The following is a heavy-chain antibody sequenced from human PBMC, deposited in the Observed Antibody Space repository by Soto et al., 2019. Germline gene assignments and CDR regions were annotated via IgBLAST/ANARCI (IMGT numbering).Heavy chain of an antibody. CDR3: ARKPRDYDSSGSDY. J-gene: IGHJ4*02. CDR2: IWYDGSNK. D-gene: IGHD3-22*01. V-gene: IGHV3-33*01. Sequence: GSLRLSCAASGFTFSSYGMHWVRQAPGKGLEWVAVIWYDGSNKYYADSVKGRFTISRDNSKNTLYLQMNSLRAEDTAVYYCARKPRDYDSSGSDYWGQGTLVTVSS. CDR1: GFTFSSYG.